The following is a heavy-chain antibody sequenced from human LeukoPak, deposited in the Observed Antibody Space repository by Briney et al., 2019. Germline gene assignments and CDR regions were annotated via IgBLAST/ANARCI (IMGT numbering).Heavy chain of an antibody. Sequence: SETLSLTCTVSGGSISSCSDYWHWIPQPAGKGLEGIGRMYSSGSIDSNPSLKSRASISVDTSKNQFSMKVSSVTAADTGVYYCARTYCSAGTCYHFDYWGQGTLVTVSS. CDR3: ARTYCSAGTCYHFDY. J-gene: IGHJ4*02. CDR2: MYSSGSI. CDR1: GGSISSCSDY. D-gene: IGHD2-15*01. V-gene: IGHV4-61*02.